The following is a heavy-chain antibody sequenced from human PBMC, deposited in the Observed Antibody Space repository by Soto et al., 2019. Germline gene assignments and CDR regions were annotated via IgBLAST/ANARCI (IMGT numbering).Heavy chain of an antibody. CDR3: ARSDSEYYGLDV. CDR1: GYTFTNYY. CDR2: INTGSGNT. J-gene: IGHJ6*02. V-gene: IGHV1-46*01. Sequence: QVQVVQSGAEVKRPGASVTVSCKASGYTFTNYYIHCVRQAPGQGLEWMGIINTGSGNTIYAQKFQGRVSMTRATSTRTVYMELSSLRSEDTSVYYCARSDSEYYGLDVCGQGTTVTVSS.